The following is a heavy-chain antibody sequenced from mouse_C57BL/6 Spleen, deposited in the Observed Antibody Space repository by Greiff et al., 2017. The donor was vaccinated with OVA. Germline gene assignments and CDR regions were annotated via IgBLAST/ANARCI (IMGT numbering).Heavy chain of an antibody. V-gene: IGHV3-1*01. CDR2: ISYSGST. J-gene: IGHJ3*01. D-gene: IGHD2-4*01. CDR3: ARDDYEAWFAY. Sequence: VQLQQSGPGMVKPSQSLSLTCTVTGYSITSGYDWHWIRHFPGNKLEWMGYISYSGSTNYNPSLKSRISITHDTSKNHFFLKLNSVTTEDTATYYCARDDYEAWFAYWGQGTLVTVSA. CDR1: GYSITSGYD.